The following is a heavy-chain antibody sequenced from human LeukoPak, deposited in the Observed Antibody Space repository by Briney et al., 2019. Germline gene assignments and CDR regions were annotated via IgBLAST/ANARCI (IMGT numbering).Heavy chain of an antibody. D-gene: IGHD6-13*01. Sequence: SETLSLTCTVSGGSISNHYWSWIRQPPGKGLDWIGYIYYSGSTDCNPSLKSRVTISVDTSKNQFSLKLSSVTAADTAVYYCASEQLEPYRVFDYWGQGTLVTVSS. CDR1: GGSISNHY. V-gene: IGHV4-59*11. J-gene: IGHJ4*02. CDR2: IYYSGST. CDR3: ASEQLEPYRVFDY.